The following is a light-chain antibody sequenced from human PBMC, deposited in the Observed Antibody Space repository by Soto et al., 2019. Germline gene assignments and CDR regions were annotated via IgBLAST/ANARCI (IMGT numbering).Light chain of an antibody. CDR3: QQYYSIPYT. J-gene: IGKJ2*01. Sequence: DSVMTQSPDSLAVSLGERATINCKSSQSVFYSSNNKNYLAWYQQKPGQPPKLLIYWASTRESGVPDRFSGSGSGADFTLTISSLRAEDVAVYYCQQYYSIPYTFGQGTKLEIK. CDR2: WAS. CDR1: QSVFYSSNNKNY. V-gene: IGKV4-1*01.